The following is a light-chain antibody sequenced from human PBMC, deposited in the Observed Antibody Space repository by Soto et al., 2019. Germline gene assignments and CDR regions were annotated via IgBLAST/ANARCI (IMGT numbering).Light chain of an antibody. CDR3: QHRSSGPGT. Sequence: EIVFTQSPATPSFFSRGKATLSCRARQSVRSYLAWYQHQVGQAPRLLLYEASNRATGLPGRFRCSGSWTNFPLTISSLEPEDFAVYYCQHRSSGPGTFGQGTKV. CDR1: QSVRSY. J-gene: IGKJ1*01. CDR2: EAS. V-gene: IGKV3-11*01.